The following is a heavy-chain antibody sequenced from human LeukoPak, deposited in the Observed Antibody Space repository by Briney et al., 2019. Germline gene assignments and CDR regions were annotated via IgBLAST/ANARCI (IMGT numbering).Heavy chain of an antibody. J-gene: IGHJ4*02. Sequence: PGGSLRLSCAASGFTFGSYWMHWVRQAPGKGLVWFSRIKSDVSSTAYADSVEGRFTISRDNAKNTLFLEMNSLRAEDTAVYYCAREPLHCRGACYSLFDFWGQGTLVTVSS. CDR2: IKSDVSST. CDR1: GFTFGSYW. CDR3: AREPLHCRGACYSLFDF. V-gene: IGHV3-74*01. D-gene: IGHD2-21*02.